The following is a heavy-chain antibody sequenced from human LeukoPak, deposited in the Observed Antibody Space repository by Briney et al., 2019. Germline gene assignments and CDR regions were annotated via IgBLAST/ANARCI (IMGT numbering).Heavy chain of an antibody. CDR3: ARKFDSSWYDYFVY. CDR1: GYTVTAYY. V-gene: IGHV1-2*02. Sequence: ASVKVSCKASGYTVTAYYIHWGPGAPGQGLEWMGWIGPNSGDTNYAQNFQGRVTMTRDTSISTVYMELSRLTSDDTAVYYCARKFDSSWYDYFVYWGEGTLVSVSS. CDR2: IGPNSGDT. J-gene: IGHJ4*02. D-gene: IGHD6-13*01.